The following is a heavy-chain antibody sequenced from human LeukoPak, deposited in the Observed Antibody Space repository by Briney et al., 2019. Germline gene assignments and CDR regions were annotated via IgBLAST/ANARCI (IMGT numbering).Heavy chain of an antibody. J-gene: IGHJ4*02. Sequence: SETLSLTCTVSGGSVSSGSYYWSWIRQPPGKGLEWIGYIYYSGSTNYNPSLKSRVTISVDTSKNQFSLKLSSVTAADTAVYYCARARRFIAAAVGRMFYYFDYWGQGTLVTVSS. CDR3: ARARRFIAAAVGRMFYYFDY. CDR2: IYYSGST. V-gene: IGHV4-61*01. D-gene: IGHD6-13*01. CDR1: GGSVSSGSYY.